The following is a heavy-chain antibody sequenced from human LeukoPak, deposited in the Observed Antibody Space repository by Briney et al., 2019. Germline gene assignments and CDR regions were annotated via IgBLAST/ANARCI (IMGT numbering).Heavy chain of an antibody. CDR3: AKEPLGYCSGGSCLPYFDY. D-gene: IGHD2-15*01. Sequence: GRSLRLSCAASGFTFSSYGMHWVRQAPGKGLEWVAVISYVGSNKYYADSVKGRFTISRDNSKNTLYLQMNSLRAEDTAVYYCAKEPLGYCSGGSCLPYFDYWGQGTLVTVSS. CDR2: ISYVGSNK. V-gene: IGHV3-30*18. J-gene: IGHJ4*02. CDR1: GFTFSSYG.